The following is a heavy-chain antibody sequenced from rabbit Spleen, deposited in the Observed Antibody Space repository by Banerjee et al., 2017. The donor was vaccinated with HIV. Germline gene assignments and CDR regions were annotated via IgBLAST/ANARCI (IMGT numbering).Heavy chain of an antibody. CDR1: GFSFSSSYW. V-gene: IGHV1S40*01. Sequence: QSLEESGGDLVKPGASLTLTCTASGFSFSSSYWICWVRQAPGKGLEWIACISTSSGATYYASWAKGRFTISKTSSTTVTLQMTSLTVADTATYLCARGSAAMTMVITGYYLSLWGQGTLVTVS. CDR3: ARGSAAMTMVITGYYLSL. D-gene: IGHD2-1*01. J-gene: IGHJ4*01. CDR2: ISTSSGAT.